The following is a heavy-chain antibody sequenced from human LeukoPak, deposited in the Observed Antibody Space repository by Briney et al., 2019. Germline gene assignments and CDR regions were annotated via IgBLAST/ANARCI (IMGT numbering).Heavy chain of an antibody. J-gene: IGHJ3*02. D-gene: IGHD5-24*01. CDR1: GYLFTTYW. CDR3: ARPAMASNAFDI. CDR2: IYPGDSDT. Sequence: GESLKISCKGSGYLFTTYWIGWVRQMPGKGLEWMGLIYPGDSDTRYSPSFQGQVTISADKSISTAYLQWSSLKASDSAMYYCARPAMASNAFDIWGQGTMVTVSS. V-gene: IGHV5-51*01.